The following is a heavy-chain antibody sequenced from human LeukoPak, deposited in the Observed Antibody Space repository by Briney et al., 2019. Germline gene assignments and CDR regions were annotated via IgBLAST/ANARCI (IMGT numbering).Heavy chain of an antibody. V-gene: IGHV1-2*02. J-gene: IGHJ4*02. CDR3: ARGRTPAGGRVLDGY. D-gene: IGHD6-13*01. CDR2: IDPNNGAT. Sequence: GASVKVSCKASGYTFTDYYMHWVRQAPGQGLEWMGCIDPNNGATDYAQKSQGRVTMTRDTSISTAYTELSSLTSDDTAIYYCARGRTPAGGRVLDGYWGQGTLVTVSS. CDR1: GYTFTDYY.